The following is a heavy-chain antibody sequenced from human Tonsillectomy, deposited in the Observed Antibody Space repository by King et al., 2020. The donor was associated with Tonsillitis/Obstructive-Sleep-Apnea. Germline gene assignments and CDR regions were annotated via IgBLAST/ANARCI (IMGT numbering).Heavy chain of an antibody. V-gene: IGHV3-23*04. J-gene: IGHJ4*02. CDR3: AKDRGHWTPYDY. Sequence: VQLVESGGGLVQPGGSLRLSCAASGFTFSSFAMSWVRQAPGKGLEWVSAISGSGVSTFYADSVKGRFTISRDNSKNTLNLQMNSLRAEDTAVYYCAKDRGHWTPYDYWGQGTLVTVSS. CDR1: GFTFSSFA. CDR2: ISGSGVST. D-gene: IGHD3/OR15-3a*01.